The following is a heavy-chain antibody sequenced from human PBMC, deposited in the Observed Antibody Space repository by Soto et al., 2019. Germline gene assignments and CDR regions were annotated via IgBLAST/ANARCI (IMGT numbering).Heavy chain of an antibody. Sequence: QVHLVQSGAEVKKPGASVKVSCPASGYAFTTYGITWVRQAPGQGLEWMGWISAHNGNTNYAQKLQGRVTVTRDTSTSTAYMELRSLRSDDTAVYYCARGRYGDYWGQGALVTVSS. J-gene: IGHJ4*02. CDR2: ISAHNGNT. CDR1: GYAFTTYG. CDR3: ARGRYGDY. D-gene: IGHD1-1*01. V-gene: IGHV1-18*01.